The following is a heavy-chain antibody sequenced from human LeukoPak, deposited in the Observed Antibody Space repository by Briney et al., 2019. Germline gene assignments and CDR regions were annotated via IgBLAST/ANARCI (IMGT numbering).Heavy chain of an antibody. CDR3: ARGAMVRGVIIMDY. V-gene: IGHV1-69*04. D-gene: IGHD3-10*01. J-gene: IGHJ4*02. CDR1: GGTFSSYA. Sequence: ASVKVSCKASGGTFSSYAISWVRQAPGQGLEWMGRIIPILGIANYAQKFRGRVTITADKSTSTAYMELSSLRSEDTAVYYCARGAMVRGVIIMDYWGQGTLVTVSS. CDR2: IIPILGIA.